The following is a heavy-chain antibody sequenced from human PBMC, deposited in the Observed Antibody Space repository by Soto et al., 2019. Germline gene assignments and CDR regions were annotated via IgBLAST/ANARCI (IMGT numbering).Heavy chain of an antibody. CDR1: GGCFSGYY. D-gene: IGHD3-9*01. J-gene: IGHJ2*01. CDR2: INDRGSS. CDR3: ARESHDILTGPPWVWYFDL. Sequence: QVQLQQWGAGPLRPLETLSLTCGVSGGCFSGYYWAWIRRSPGKGLEWIGEINDRGSSNYNPSLKSRVSISVDTSNKHYSLNLRSVTAAATAVYYCARESHDILTGPPWVWYFDLWGRGTLVTVSS. V-gene: IGHV4-34*01.